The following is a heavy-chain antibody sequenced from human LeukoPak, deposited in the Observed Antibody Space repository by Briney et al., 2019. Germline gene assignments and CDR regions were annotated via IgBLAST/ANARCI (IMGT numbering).Heavy chain of an antibody. CDR1: GGSISSSSYY. J-gene: IGHJ4*02. CDR2: VYYTGAS. Sequence: SETLSLTCTVSGGSISSSSYYWGWIRQPPGKGLEWIGSVYYTGASYYNPSLKSRVTISVDASKKQFSLNLNSVTAADTAVYYCARGDHFIVHFDFWGQGALVTVSS. CDR3: ARGDHFIVHFDF. D-gene: IGHD3-16*02. V-gene: IGHV4-39*07.